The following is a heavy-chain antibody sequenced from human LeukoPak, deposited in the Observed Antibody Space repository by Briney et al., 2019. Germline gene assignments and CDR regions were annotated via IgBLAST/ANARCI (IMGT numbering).Heavy chain of an antibody. Sequence: ASVKVSCKASGGTFSSYAISWVRQAPGQGLEWMGGIIPIFGTANYAQKFQGRVTITADESTSTAYMELSSLRSEDTAVYYCAREIYYYDSSGYHPAEIDYWGQGTLVTVSS. CDR3: AREIYYYDSSGYHPAEIDY. CDR1: GGTFSSYA. CDR2: IIPIFGTA. V-gene: IGHV1-69*13. J-gene: IGHJ4*02. D-gene: IGHD3-22*01.